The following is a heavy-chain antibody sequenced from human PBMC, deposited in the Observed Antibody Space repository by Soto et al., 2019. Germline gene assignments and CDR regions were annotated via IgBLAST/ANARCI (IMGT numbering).Heavy chain of an antibody. Sequence: GGSLSLSCAASGFTFSSYAINWVWQAPGHGLEWVSGISGSRGSTDYADSVHDRITISRDNTKNTLYLQMNSRRAEDTDVYYCAKERKARIFGVVTSHYYGMDVWGQGTPVTVSS. CDR2: ISGSRGST. J-gene: IGHJ6*02. CDR3: AKERKARIFGVVTSHYYGMDV. V-gene: IGHV3-23*01. D-gene: IGHD3-3*01. CDR1: GFTFSSYA.